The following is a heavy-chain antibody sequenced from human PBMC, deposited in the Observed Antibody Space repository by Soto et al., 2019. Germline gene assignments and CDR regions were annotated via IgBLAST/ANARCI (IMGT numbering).Heavy chain of an antibody. V-gene: IGHV3-23*01. J-gene: IGHJ4*02. CDR1: GFSFSTFE. CDR3: XXXGXLDF. CDR2: ISDDSSRT. Sequence: EVQLLESGGGLVQPGGSLRLSCAASGFSFSTFEMSWVRQAPGRGLEWVSFISDDSSRTYYADAVKGRFTISRDNSKYXLYLXXXXLXXEXXXXXXXXXXGXLDFWGQGTLVTVSS.